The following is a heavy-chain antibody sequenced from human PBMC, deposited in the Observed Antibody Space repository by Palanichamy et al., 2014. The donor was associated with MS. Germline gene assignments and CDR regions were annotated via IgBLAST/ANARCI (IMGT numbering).Heavy chain of an antibody. V-gene: IGHV1-8*01. D-gene: IGHD1-1*01. CDR2: MNPNSGNT. CDR1: GYTFTSYD. Sequence: QVQLVQFGAEVKKPGASVKVSCKASGYTFTSYDINWVRQATGQGLEWMGWMNPNSGNTGFAQKFQGRVTMTRNTSISTAYMELSSLRSEDTAVYYCARAPGCTSLSCPYWFDPWGQGTLVTVSS. J-gene: IGHJ5*02. CDR3: ARAPGCTSLSCPYWFDP.